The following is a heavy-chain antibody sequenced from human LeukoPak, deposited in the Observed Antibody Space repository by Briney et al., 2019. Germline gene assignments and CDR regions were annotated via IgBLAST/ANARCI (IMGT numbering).Heavy chain of an antibody. D-gene: IGHD6-19*01. CDR3: ASPGRGYSSGWYVGAFDI. V-gene: IGHV3-23*01. CDR2: ISGSGGST. Sequence: GGSLRLSCAVSGFTFSSHSMNWVRQAPGKGLEWVSAISGSGGSTYYADSVKGRFTISRDNSKNTLYLQMDSLRAEDTAVYYCASPGRGYSSGWYVGAFDIWGQGTMVTVSS. CDR1: GFTFSSHS. J-gene: IGHJ3*02.